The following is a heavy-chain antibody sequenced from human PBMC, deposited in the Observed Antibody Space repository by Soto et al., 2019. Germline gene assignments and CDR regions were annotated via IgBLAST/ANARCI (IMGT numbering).Heavy chain of an antibody. Sequence: SLRLSCAASGFIFDDYAMHWVRQVPGKGLEWVSGITWNSDKVVYADSVKGRFTISRDNAKNSLYLQMNSLRNGDTAVYYCVKDFPCSRDTCFPGYSVYGMDVWGQGASVTAP. V-gene: IGHV3-9*01. D-gene: IGHD3-9*01. J-gene: IGHJ6*02. CDR2: ITWNSDKV. CDR1: GFIFDDYA. CDR3: VKDFPCSRDTCFPGYSVYGMDV.